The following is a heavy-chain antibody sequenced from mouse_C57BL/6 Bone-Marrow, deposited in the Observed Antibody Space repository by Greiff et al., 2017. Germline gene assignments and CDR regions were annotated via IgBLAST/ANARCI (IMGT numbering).Heavy chain of an antibody. D-gene: IGHD1-1*01. CDR3: TGPLFYGSRSGY. CDR1: GFTFSNYW. Sequence: EVKLMESGGGLVQPGGSMKLSCVASGFTFSNYWMNWVRQSPEKGLEWVAQIRLKSDNYATHYAESVKGRFTISRDDSKSSVYLQMNNLRAEDTGIYYCTGPLFYGSRSGYWGQGTTLTVSS. CDR2: IRLKSDNYAT. J-gene: IGHJ2*01. V-gene: IGHV6-3*01.